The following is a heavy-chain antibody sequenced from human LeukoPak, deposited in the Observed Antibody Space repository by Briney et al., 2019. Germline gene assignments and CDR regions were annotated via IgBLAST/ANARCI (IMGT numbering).Heavy chain of an antibody. J-gene: IGHJ4*02. D-gene: IGHD1-26*01. CDR1: GYTFTGYY. Sequence: GASVKVSCEASGYTFTGYYMHWVRQAPGQGLEWVGWINPNSGGTNYAQKFQGRVTMTRDTSISTAYMELSRLRSDDTAVYYCARVARIVGAPGPLGYWGQGTLVTVSS. CDR2: INPNSGGT. V-gene: IGHV1-2*02. CDR3: ARVARIVGAPGPLGY.